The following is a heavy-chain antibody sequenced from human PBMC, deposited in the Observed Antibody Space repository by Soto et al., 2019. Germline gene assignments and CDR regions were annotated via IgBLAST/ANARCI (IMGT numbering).Heavy chain of an antibody. D-gene: IGHD3-22*01. CDR1: GGSISGFY. CDR2: IYYTGST. V-gene: IGHV4-59*01. J-gene: IGHJ4*02. CDR3: ARVGRLLREADS. Sequence: QVQLQESSPGLLKSSETLSLSCTVSGGSISGFYWSWIRQPPGNGLEWLGYIYYTGSTNYNPSLKSRLTISLDTSSNQSALKLTSVTAADTAVYYCARVGRLLREADSWGQGTLVTVSS.